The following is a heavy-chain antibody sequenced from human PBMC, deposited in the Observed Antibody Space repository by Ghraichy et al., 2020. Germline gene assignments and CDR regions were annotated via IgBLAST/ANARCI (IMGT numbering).Heavy chain of an antibody. CDR3: ARLTSTTYYDFWSGRCDAFDI. CDR1: GGSISSYY. Sequence: SQTLSLTCTVSGGSISSYYWSWIRQPPGKGLEWIGYIYYSGSTNYNPSLKSRVTISVDTSKNQFSLKLSSVTAADTAVYYCARLTSTTYYDFWSGRCDAFDIWGQGTMVTVSS. CDR2: IYYSGST. V-gene: IGHV4-59*08. J-gene: IGHJ3*02. D-gene: IGHD3-3*01.